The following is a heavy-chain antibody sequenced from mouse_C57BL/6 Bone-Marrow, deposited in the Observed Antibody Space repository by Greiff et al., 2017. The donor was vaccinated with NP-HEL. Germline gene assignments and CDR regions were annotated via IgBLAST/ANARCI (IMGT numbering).Heavy chain of an antibody. CDR1: GFTFSSYA. Sequence: EVQLVESGGGLVKPGGSLKLSCAASGFTFSSYAMSWVRQPPEKRLVWVATISDGGSYTYYPDHVTGRFTISRDNAKNNLYLQMSHLKSEDTSMYYSARVHPYYIDFGGQGTTLTVSS. CDR2: ISDGGSYT. CDR3: ARVHPYYIDF. V-gene: IGHV5-4*01. J-gene: IGHJ2*01.